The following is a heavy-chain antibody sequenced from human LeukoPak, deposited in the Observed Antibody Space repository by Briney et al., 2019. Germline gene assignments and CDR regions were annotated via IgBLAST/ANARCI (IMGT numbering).Heavy chain of an antibody. V-gene: IGHV3-49*03. CDR1: GFTFGDYA. CDR3: TYGSSAGPYYYYYGMDV. J-gene: IGHJ6*02. D-gene: IGHD1-26*01. Sequence: GGSLRLSCTASGFTFGDYAMSWFRQAPGKGLEWVGFIRSKAYGGTTEYAASVKGRFTISRDDSKSIAYLQMNSLKTEDTAVYYCTYGSSAGPYYYYYGMDVWGQGTTVTVSS. CDR2: IRSKAYGGTT.